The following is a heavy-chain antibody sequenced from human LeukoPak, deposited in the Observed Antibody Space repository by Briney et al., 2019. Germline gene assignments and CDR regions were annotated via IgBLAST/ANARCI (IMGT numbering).Heavy chain of an antibody. CDR1: GFTFSDYY. CDR2: ISSSSSYT. CDR3: ARPHILLYYYGMDV. Sequence: GGSLRLSCAASGFTFSDYYMSWGRHAPRKGLGWVSYISSSSSYTNYADSVKGRFTISRDNAKNSLYLQMNLLRPEDTAVYYCARPHILLYYYGMDVWGQGTTVTVSS. D-gene: IGHD1-26*01. V-gene: IGHV3-11*03. J-gene: IGHJ6*02.